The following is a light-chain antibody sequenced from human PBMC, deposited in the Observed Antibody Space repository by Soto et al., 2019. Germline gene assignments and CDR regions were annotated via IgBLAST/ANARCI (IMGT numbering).Light chain of an antibody. CDR3: QVWDSSSDVV. J-gene: IGLJ2*01. CDR1: NIGSKS. CDR2: YDS. Sequence: SYDLTQPPSVSVAPGKTARITCGGNNIGSKSVHWYQQKPGQAPVLVIYYDSDRPSGIPERFSGSNSGNTATLTISRVEAGDEADYYCQVWDSSSDVVFGGGTKLTVL. V-gene: IGLV3-21*04.